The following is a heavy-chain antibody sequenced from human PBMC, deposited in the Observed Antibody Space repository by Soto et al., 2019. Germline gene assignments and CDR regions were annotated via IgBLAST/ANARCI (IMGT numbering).Heavy chain of an antibody. D-gene: IGHD2-21*02. Sequence: QVQLVESGGGVVQPGRSLRLSCAASGFTFSNYGMHWVRQAPGKGLERVAVIWYDGSNKYYADSVKGRFTISRDNSKNTLYLQMNSLRTEDMAVYFCARGWYCGGDCYEWYFDLWGRGTLVTVSS. J-gene: IGHJ2*01. V-gene: IGHV3-33*01. CDR3: ARGWYCGGDCYEWYFDL. CDR1: GFTFSNYG. CDR2: IWYDGSNK.